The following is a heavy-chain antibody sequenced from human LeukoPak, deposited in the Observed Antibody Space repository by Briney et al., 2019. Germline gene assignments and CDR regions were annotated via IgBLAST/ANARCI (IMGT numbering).Heavy chain of an antibody. V-gene: IGHV1-2*04. D-gene: IGHD3-9*01. J-gene: IGHJ4*02. CDR3: AREKSNYDILTGYYEEGEFDY. CDR1: GYTFTGYY. CDR2: INPNSGGT. Sequence: GASVKVSCKASGYTFTGYYMHWVRQAPGQGLEWMGWINPNSGGTNYAQKFQGWVTMTRDTSISTAYMELSSLRSEDTAVYYCAREKSNYDILTGYYEEGEFDYWGQGTLVTVSS.